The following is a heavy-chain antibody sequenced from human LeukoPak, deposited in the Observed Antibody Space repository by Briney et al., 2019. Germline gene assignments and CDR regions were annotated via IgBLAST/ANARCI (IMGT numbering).Heavy chain of an antibody. CDR2: IIPIFGTA. CDR1: GGTFSSYA. V-gene: IGHV1-69*13. D-gene: IGHD2-2*03. J-gene: IGHJ6*02. CDR3: AQRGGYCSSTSCPHIYYYYGMDV. Sequence: ALVKVSCKASGGTFSSYAISWVRQAPGQGLEWMGGIIPIFGTANYPQKFQGRVTITADESTSTAYMELSSLRSEDTAVYYCAQRGGYCSSTSCPHIYYYYGMDVWGQGTTVTVSS.